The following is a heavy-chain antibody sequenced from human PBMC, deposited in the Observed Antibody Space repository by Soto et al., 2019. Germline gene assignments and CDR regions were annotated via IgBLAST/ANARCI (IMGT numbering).Heavy chain of an antibody. CDR3: ARVKSRTLEP. Sequence: SETLSLTCTVSGGPISSYYWSWIRQPPGKGLEWIGYVYYSASTNYKPSLNYNPSLKSRVTISLDTSKNQFSLKLSSVTAADTAVYYCARVKSRTLEPWGRGTLVTVSS. CDR1: GGPISSYY. CDR2: VYYSASTNYKPSL. J-gene: IGHJ5*02. D-gene: IGHD1-1*01. V-gene: IGHV4-59*12.